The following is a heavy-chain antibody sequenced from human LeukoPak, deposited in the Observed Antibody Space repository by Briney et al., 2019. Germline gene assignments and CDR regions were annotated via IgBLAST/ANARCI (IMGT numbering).Heavy chain of an antibody. J-gene: IGHJ4*02. V-gene: IGHV3-23*01. D-gene: IGHD3-10*01. CDR3: AKDLRLLWFGELFQDGSTIFDY. CDR2: ISGSGGST. CDR1: GFTFSSYA. Sequence: GGSLRLSCAASGFTFSSYAMSWVRQAPGKGLEWVSPISGSGGSTYYADSVKGRFTISRDNSKNTLYLQMNSLRAEDTAVYYCAKDLRLLWFGELFQDGSTIFDYWGQGTLVTVSS.